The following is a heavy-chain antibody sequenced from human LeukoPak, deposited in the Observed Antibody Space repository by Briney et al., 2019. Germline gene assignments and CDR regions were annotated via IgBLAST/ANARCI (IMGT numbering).Heavy chain of an antibody. V-gene: IGHV4-31*03. Sequence: SSETLSLTCNVSGGSISSGGSRWSWIRQHPGKGLEWIGYIYYSGSTYYNPSLKSRVTISVDTSKNQFSLKLSSVTAADTAVYYCARVPIVVVPAATENPRWFDPWGQGTLVTVSS. D-gene: IGHD2-2*01. CDR3: ARVPIVVVPAATENPRWFDP. CDR2: IYYSGST. CDR1: GGSISSGGSR. J-gene: IGHJ5*02.